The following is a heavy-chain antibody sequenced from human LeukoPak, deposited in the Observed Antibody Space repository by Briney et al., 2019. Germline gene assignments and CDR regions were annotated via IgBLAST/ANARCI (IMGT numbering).Heavy chain of an antibody. J-gene: IGHJ6*02. CDR2: INPNSGST. V-gene: IGHV1-2*02. CDR1: GYTFTGYY. CDR3: ARDQGVAHYYGMDV. Sequence: ASVKVSCKASGYTFTGYYMHWVRQAPGQGLEWMGWINPNSGSTNYAQKFQGRVTMTRDTSTSTAYMELSRLRSDDTAVYYCARDQGVAHYYGMDVWGQGNTVTVSS.